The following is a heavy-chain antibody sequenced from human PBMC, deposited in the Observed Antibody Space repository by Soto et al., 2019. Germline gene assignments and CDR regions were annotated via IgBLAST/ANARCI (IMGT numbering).Heavy chain of an antibody. CDR3: ARDLVYGDYIWWFDP. Sequence: QVQLQESGPGLVKPSGTLSLTCAVSGGSISSSNWWSWVRQPPGKGLEWIGEIYHSGSTNYNPSLNSRVTMSVAKSKNQFSLKVNSVTAADTAVYYCARDLVYGDYIWWFDPWGRGTLVTVSS. CDR2: IYHSGST. J-gene: IGHJ5*02. V-gene: IGHV4-4*02. D-gene: IGHD4-17*01. CDR1: GGSISSSNW.